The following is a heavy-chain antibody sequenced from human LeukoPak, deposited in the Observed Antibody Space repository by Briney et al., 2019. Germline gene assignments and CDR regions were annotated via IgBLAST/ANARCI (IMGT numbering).Heavy chain of an antibody. J-gene: IGHJ1*01. V-gene: IGHV1-69*04. CDR2: IIPILGIA. CDR3: ARRAGPGATATPWYAEYFQH. D-gene: IGHD1-26*01. CDR1: GGTFSSYA. Sequence: ASVKVSCKASGGTFSSYAISWVRQAPGQGLEWMGRIIPILGIANYAQKFQGRVTITADKSTSTAYMELSSLRSEDTAVYYCARRAGPGATATPWYAEYFQHWGQGTLVTVSS.